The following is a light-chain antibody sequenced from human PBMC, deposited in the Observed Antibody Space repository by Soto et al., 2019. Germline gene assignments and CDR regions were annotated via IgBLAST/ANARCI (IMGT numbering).Light chain of an antibody. CDR3: ATWDDSLNGPV. J-gene: IGLJ3*02. CDR2: KTH. V-gene: IGLV1-44*01. Sequence: QAVVTQPPSVSGTPGQRVTVSCSGSSSNIGDNTVTWYHQLPGAAPKLLIYKTHQRPSGVPDRFSGSKSGTSASLAISGLQSEDEGDYYCATWDDSLNGPVFGGGTKVTVL. CDR1: SSNIGDNT.